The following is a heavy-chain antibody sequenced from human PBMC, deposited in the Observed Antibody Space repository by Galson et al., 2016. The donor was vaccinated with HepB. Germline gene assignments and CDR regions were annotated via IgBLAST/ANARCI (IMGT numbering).Heavy chain of an antibody. CDR2: IKQDGSEK. CDR3: ASAPAATESDY. J-gene: IGHJ4*02. CDR1: GFTFSGYW. Sequence: SLRLSCAASGFTFSGYWMTWVRQAPGKGLEWVANIKQDGSEKNYVDSVKGRFTISRVNAKNLVYLQMNSLGAEDTAMYYCASAPAATESDYWGQGTLVTVSP. D-gene: IGHD6-25*01. V-gene: IGHV3-7*01.